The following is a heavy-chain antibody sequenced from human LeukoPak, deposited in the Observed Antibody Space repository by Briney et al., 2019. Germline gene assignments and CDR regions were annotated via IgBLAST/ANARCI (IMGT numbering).Heavy chain of an antibody. D-gene: IGHD6-19*01. CDR2: IYYSGST. V-gene: IGHV4-59*01. Sequence: SETLSLTCTVSGGSISSYYWSWIRQPPGKGLGWIGYIYYSGSTNYNPSLKSRVTISVDTSKNQFSLKLSSVTAADTAVYYCARGDSSGWWDYWGQGTLVTVSS. CDR3: ARGDSSGWWDY. CDR1: GGSISSYY. J-gene: IGHJ4*02.